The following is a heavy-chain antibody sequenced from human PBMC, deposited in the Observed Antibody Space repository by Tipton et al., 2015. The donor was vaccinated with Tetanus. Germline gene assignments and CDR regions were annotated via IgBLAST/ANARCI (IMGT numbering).Heavy chain of an antibody. CDR1: GASLRSGDYN. Sequence: TLSLTCSVSGASLRSGDYNWSWIRQPPGKGLEWLAYISDSGLTNSNYFLKSRITVSRDTSRNQFSLKLTSVTAADTAVYYCARDERYGDYAYWGQGALVTVSS. J-gene: IGHJ4*02. CDR2: ISDSGLT. V-gene: IGHV4-61*08. D-gene: IGHD4-17*01. CDR3: ARDERYGDYAY.